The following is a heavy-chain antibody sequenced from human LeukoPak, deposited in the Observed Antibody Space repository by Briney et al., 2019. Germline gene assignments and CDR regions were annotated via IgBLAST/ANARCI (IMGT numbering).Heavy chain of an antibody. CDR2: IYYSGST. CDR3: ARQSGWYSGSYLFEY. J-gene: IGHJ4*02. D-gene: IGHD1-26*01. Sequence: RPSETLSLTCAVYGGSFSGYYWSWIRQPPGKGLEWIGYIYYSGSTNYNPSLKSRVTISVDTSKNQFSLKLSSVTAADTAVYYCARQSGWYSGSYLFEYCGQGTLVTVSS. CDR1: GGSFSGYY. V-gene: IGHV4-59*08.